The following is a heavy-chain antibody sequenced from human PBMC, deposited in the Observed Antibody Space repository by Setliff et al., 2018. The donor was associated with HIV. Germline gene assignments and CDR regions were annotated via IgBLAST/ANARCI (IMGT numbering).Heavy chain of an antibody. V-gene: IGHV4-31*11. CDR2: IDYSGSA. Sequence: LSLTCAVSGVSITSATYYWSWIRHSPGKGLEWIGYIDYSGSAFYNPSLKSRLTISRDTSKNQFSLRMKSVTAADTAVYYCAREGKTALVTKYFDYWGQGTLVTVSS. CDR3: AREGKTALVTKYFDY. CDR1: GVSITSATYY. J-gene: IGHJ4*02. D-gene: IGHD5-18*01.